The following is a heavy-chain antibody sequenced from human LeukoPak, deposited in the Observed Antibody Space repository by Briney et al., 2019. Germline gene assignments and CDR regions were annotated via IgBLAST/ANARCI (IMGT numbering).Heavy chain of an antibody. CDR1: GYTFTGYY. J-gene: IGHJ3*02. CDR3: AYSVEGELLVGAFDI. D-gene: IGHD1-26*01. CDR2: INPNSGGT. V-gene: IGHV1-2*02. Sequence: ASVKVSCKASGYTFTGYYMHWVRQAPGQALEWMGWINPNSGGTNYAQKFQGRVTMTRDTSISTAYMELSRLRSDDTAVYYCAYSVEGELLVGAFDIWGQGTMVTVSS.